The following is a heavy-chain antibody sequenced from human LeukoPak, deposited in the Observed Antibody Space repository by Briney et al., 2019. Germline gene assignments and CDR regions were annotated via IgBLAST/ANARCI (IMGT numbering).Heavy chain of an antibody. CDR2: IYYSGST. Sequence: PSETLSLTCTVSGGSISSSSYYWGWIRQPPGKGLEWIGSIYYSGSTYYNPSLKSRVTISVDTSKNQFSLKLSSVTAADTAVYYCARHQYQLLSSYMDVWGKGTTVTVSS. V-gene: IGHV4-39*01. CDR3: ARHQYQLLSSYMDV. D-gene: IGHD2-2*01. J-gene: IGHJ6*03. CDR1: GGSISSSSYY.